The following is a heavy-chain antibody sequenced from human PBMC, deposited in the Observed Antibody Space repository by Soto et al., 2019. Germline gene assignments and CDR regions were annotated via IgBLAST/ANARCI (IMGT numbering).Heavy chain of an antibody. CDR1: GGTFSSYA. D-gene: IGHD3-22*01. CDR2: IIPIFGTG. CDR3: ARDEGYYYDSSGQQVLSMEV. Sequence: ASVKVSCKASGGTFSSYAISWVRQAPGQVLEGMGGIIPIFGTGNYAQKFQGRVTITADESTSTAYMELSSLRSEDTAVYYCARDEGYYYDSSGQQVLSMEVWGQGTTVTVSS. V-gene: IGHV1-69*13. J-gene: IGHJ6*02.